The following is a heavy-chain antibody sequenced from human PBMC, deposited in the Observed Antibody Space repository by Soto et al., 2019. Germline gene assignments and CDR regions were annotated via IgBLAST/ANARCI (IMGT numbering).Heavy chain of an antibody. Sequence: XGCLRRSCGAYGFTLSNDWMHWVRQVPGKGLVWVSRINSDGSITNYADSVKGRFTIYRDNAQNTLYLQMNSLRVEDTAVYYCARDHCTTSTCYTVWFDPWGQGTLVTVSS. CDR1: GFTLSNDW. J-gene: IGHJ5*02. V-gene: IGHV3-74*01. D-gene: IGHD2-2*02. CDR3: ARDHCTTSTCYTVWFDP. CDR2: INSDGSIT.